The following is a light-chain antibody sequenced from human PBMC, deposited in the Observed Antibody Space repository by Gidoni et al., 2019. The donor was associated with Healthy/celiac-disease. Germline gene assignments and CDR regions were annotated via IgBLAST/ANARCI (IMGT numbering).Light chain of an antibody. CDR1: QVISSY. CDR2: AAS. CDR3: QQLNSYPRT. Sequence: IQLTQSPSSLSASLGDRVTITCRASQVISSYLAWYQQKAGKAPRLLIYAASTLQSGVPSRFSGRGSGTDFTLTISSLQPEDFATYYCQQLNSYPRTFGQGTKVEIK. J-gene: IGKJ1*01. V-gene: IGKV1-9*01.